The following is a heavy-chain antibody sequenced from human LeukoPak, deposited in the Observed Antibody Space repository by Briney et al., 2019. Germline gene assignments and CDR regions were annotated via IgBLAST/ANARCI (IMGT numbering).Heavy chain of an antibody. CDR2: MNPNSGNT. CDR1: GYTFTSYD. CDR3: ARLYDSSGYLYLDY. V-gene: IGHV1-8*02. D-gene: IGHD3-22*01. J-gene: IGHJ4*02. Sequence: ASVKVSCKASGYTFTSYDINWVRQATGQGLEWMGWMNPNSGNTGYAQKFQGRVTMTRNTSISTAYMELSSLRSEDTAVYYCARLYDSSGYLYLDYWDQGTLVTVSS.